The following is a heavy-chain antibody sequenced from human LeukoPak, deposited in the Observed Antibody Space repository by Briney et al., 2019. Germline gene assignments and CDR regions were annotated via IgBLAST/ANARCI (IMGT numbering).Heavy chain of an antibody. CDR1: GFTFSSYS. CDR2: ISSSSSYI. Sequence: GGSLRLSCAASGFTFSSYSMNWVRQAPGKGLEWVSSISSSSSYIYYADSVKGRFTISRDNAKNSLYLQMNSLRAEDTAVYYCARVGYSSSWHIGYYFDYWGQGTLVTVSS. V-gene: IGHV3-21*01. CDR3: ARVGYSSSWHIGYYFDY. J-gene: IGHJ4*02. D-gene: IGHD6-13*01.